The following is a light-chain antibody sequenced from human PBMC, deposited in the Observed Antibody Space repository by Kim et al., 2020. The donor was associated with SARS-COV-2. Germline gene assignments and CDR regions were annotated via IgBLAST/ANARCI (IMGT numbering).Light chain of an antibody. CDR3: CSYAGSYTYV. CDR2: DVS. J-gene: IGLJ1*01. V-gene: IGLV2-11*01. Sequence: QSVRIPSTGTSSDVGGYNYVSWYQQHPGKAPNLMIYDVSKRPSGVPDRFSGSKSGNTTSLTISGLQAEYEADYYCCSYAGSYTYVFGTGTKVTVL. CDR1: SSDVGGYNY.